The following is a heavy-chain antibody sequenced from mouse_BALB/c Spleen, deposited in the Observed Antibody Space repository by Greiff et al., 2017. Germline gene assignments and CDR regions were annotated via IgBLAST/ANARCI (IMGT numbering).Heavy chain of an antibody. CDR1: GYTFSSYW. J-gene: IGHJ4*01. D-gene: IGHD2-2*01. Sequence: QVQLQQSGAELMKPGASVKISCKATGYTFSSYWIEWVKQRPGHGLEWIGEILPGSGSTNYNEKFKGKATFTADTSSNTAYMQLSSLTSEDSAVYYCARRVYYGYDVYYAMDYWGQGTSVTVSS. V-gene: IGHV1-9*01. CDR3: ARRVYYGYDVYYAMDY. CDR2: ILPGSGST.